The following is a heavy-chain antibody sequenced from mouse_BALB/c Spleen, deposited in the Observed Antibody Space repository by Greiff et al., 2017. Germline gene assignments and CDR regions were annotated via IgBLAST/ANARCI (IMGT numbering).Heavy chain of an antibody. Sequence: EVKLVESGGGLVQPKGSLKLSCAASGFTFNTYAMNWVRQAPGKGLEWVARIRSKSNNYATYYADSVKDRFTISRDDSQSMLYLQMNNLKTEDTAMYYCVRDYFISLDYWGQGTSVTVSS. J-gene: IGHJ4*01. CDR2: IRSKSNNYAT. CDR3: VRDYFISLDY. D-gene: IGHD1-1*01. CDR1: GFTFNTYA. V-gene: IGHV10-1*02.